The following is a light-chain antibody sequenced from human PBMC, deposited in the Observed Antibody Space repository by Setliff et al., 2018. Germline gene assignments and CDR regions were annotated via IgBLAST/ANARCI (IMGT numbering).Light chain of an antibody. CDR2: DVS. J-gene: IGLJ1*01. V-gene: IGLV2-14*03. CDR1: SSDVGAYDL. Sequence: QSVLAQPASVSGSPGQSITIPCSGTSSDVGAYDLVSWYKQHPGKAPKLIIPDVSNRPSGVSNRFSGSKSGNTASLTISGLQAEDEADYYCSAYTSSSTYVFGTGTKVTVL. CDR3: SAYTSSSTYV.